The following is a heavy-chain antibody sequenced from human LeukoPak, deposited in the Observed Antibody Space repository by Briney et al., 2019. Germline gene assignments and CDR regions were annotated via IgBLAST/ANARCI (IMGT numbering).Heavy chain of an antibody. CDR1: GYTFTSYD. CDR2: MSPNSGNT. V-gene: IGHV1-8*01. D-gene: IGHD7-27*01. Sequence: ASVKVSCKASGYTFTSYDINWVRQATGQGLEWMGWMSPNSGNTGYAQKIQGRVTMTRDTSIGTAYLELSSLKSEDTAVYYCARTPPNWGADYWGQGTLVTVSS. J-gene: IGHJ4*02. CDR3: ARTPPNWGADY.